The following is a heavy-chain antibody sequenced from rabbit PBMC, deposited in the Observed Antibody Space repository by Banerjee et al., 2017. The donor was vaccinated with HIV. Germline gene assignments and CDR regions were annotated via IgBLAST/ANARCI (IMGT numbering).Heavy chain of an antibody. CDR2: INTSSGNT. J-gene: IGHJ3*01. CDR3: AGDGSESSGVAFDL. D-gene: IGHD1-1*01. Sequence: QEQLEESGGDLVKPEGSLTLTCTASGFSFSNKYVMSWVRQAPGKGLEWIACINTSSGNTVYASWATGRFTTSKTSSTTVTLQMTSLTAADTATYFCAGDGSESSGVAFDLWGQGTLVTVS. V-gene: IGHV1S45*01. CDR1: GFSFSNKYV.